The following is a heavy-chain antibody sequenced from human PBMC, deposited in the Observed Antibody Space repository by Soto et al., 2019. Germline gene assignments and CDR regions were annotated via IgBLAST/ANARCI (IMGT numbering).Heavy chain of an antibody. J-gene: IGHJ4*02. Sequence: PGGSLRLSCAASGFTFSSYSLNWVRQATGKVLEWVSYITSSGTTVYYADSVRGRFTISRDNAKNSLYLQMNSLRDDDTAVYYCARGSSNWAYYFDFWGQGTLVTVSS. CDR3: ARGSSNWAYYFDF. CDR1: GFTFSSYS. CDR2: ITSSGTTV. D-gene: IGHD6-13*01. V-gene: IGHV3-48*02.